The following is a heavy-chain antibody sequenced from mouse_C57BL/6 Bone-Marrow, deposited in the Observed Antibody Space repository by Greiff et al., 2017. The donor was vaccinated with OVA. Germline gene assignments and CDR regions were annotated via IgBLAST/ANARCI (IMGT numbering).Heavy chain of an antibody. CDR2: ISSGSSTI. D-gene: IGHD2-5*01. V-gene: IGHV5-17*01. CDR1: GFTFSDYG. CDR3: ARPYYSNYLFAY. J-gene: IGHJ3*01. Sequence: EVQLQQSGGGLVKPGGSLKLSCAASGFTFSDYGMHWVRQAPEKGLEWVAYISSGSSTIYYADTVKGRFTISRDNAKNTLFLQMTSLRSEDTAMYYGARPYYSNYLFAYWGQGTLVTVSA.